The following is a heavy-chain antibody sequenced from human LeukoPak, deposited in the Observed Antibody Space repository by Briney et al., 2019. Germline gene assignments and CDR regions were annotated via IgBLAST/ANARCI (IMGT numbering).Heavy chain of an antibody. J-gene: IGHJ6*03. CDR1: GFTFSSYW. V-gene: IGHV3-74*01. CDR2: INSDGSST. CDR3: ARATFWSGYQRDSWYMDI. D-gene: IGHD3-3*01. Sequence: GGSLRLSCAASGFTFSSYWMHWVCQAPGKGLVWVSRINSDGSSTSYADSVKGRFTISRDNAKNTLYLQMNSLRAEDTAVYYCARATFWSGYQRDSWYMDIWGKGTTVTVSS.